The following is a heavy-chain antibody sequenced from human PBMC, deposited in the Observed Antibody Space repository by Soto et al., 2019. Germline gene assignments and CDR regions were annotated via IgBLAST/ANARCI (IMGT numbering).Heavy chain of an antibody. D-gene: IGHD3-3*01. CDR2: INHSGST. V-gene: IGHV4-34*01. CDR3: ARGAILEWLLSGYYYYYGMDV. CDR1: SGSFSGYY. Sequence: PFETLSLTCAVYSGSFSGYYWSWIRQPPGKGLEWIGEINHSGSTNYNPSLKSRVTISVDTSKNQFSLKLSSVTAADTAVYYCARGAILEWLLSGYYYYYGMDVWGQGTTVTVSS. J-gene: IGHJ6*02.